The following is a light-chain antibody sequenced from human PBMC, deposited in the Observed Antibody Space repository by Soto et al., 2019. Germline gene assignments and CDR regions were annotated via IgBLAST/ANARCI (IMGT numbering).Light chain of an antibody. V-gene: IGLV2-8*01. CDR2: EVS. CDR3: MSYVGGNSVA. CDR1: DNDVGRYDY. Sequence: QSALTQPPSASGSPGMSVTLSCSGTDNDVGRYDYVSWYQQHPGRAPKLLIYEVSKRPSGVPDRFSASKSGNTASPTVSGLQGEDEADYYCMSYVGGNSVAFGGGTKLTVL. J-gene: IGLJ2*01.